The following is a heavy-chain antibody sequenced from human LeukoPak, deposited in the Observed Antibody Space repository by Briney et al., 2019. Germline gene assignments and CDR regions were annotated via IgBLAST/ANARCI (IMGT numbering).Heavy chain of an antibody. D-gene: IGHD4-11*01. V-gene: IGHV1-18*01. J-gene: IGHJ4*02. CDR3: ARDGGDTYSNFDY. CDR2: ISAYNGNT. Sequence: GASVKVSCKASGYTFTSYGISWVRQAPGQGLEWMGWISAYNGNTNYAQKFQGRVTITADESTSTAYMELSSLRSEDTAVYYCARDGGDTYSNFDYWGQGTLVTVSS. CDR1: GYTFTSYG.